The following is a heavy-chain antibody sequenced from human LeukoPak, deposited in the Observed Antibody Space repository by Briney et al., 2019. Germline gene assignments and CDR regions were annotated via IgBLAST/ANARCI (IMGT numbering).Heavy chain of an antibody. CDR1: GFTFSSYW. CDR3: GRKEAAVSDY. V-gene: IGHV3-21*01. Sequence: GGSLRLSCAASGFTFSSYWMNWARQAPGKGLEWVSSISSSSSYIYYADSVKGRFTTSRDNAKNSLYLQMNSLRAEDTAVYYCGRKEAAVSDYWGREPRAPVPS. D-gene: IGHD6-13*01. CDR2: ISSSSSYI. J-gene: IGHJ4*02.